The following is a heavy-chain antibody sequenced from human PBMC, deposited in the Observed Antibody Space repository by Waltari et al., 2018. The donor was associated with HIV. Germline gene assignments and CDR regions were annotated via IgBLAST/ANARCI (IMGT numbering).Heavy chain of an antibody. CDR3: ARDRRGYSSQDYYYYGMDV. J-gene: IGHJ6*02. D-gene: IGHD6-13*01. V-gene: IGHV4-59*01. Sequence: QVQLQESGPGLVKPSETLSLTCTVSGGSISSYYLSWIRQPPGKGLEWIGYIYYSWSTNYNPSLKRRVTISVDTSKNQFSLKLSSVTAADTAVYYCARDRRGYSSQDYYYYGMDVWGQGTTVTVSS. CDR2: IYYSWST. CDR1: GGSISSYY.